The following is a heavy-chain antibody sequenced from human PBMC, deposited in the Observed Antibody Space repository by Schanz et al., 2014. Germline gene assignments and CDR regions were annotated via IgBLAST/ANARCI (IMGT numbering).Heavy chain of an antibody. CDR2: IWYDGNNK. V-gene: IGHV3-33*06. Sequence: QVQLVESGGGVVQPGRSLRLSCAASGFSFDKYGMHWVRQAPGKGLEWVGVIWYDGNNKFYADSVKGRFIISRDNSKNTLDLQMNSLRDEDTAVYYCAKGFGGYDLVLDYWGQGTLVTVSS. CDR3: AKGFGGYDLVLDY. D-gene: IGHD5-12*01. CDR1: GFSFDKYG. J-gene: IGHJ4*02.